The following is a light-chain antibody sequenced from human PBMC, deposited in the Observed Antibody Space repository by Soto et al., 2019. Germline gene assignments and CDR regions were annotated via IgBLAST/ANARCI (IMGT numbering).Light chain of an antibody. CDR2: AAS. V-gene: IGKV1-6*01. Sequence: AIQITQSPSSLAASVGDRVTITCRASQVIRHDLGWYQQKPGKAPKLLIYAASTLPSGVPSRFIGSGSATEFTLTISTLHPDDCATYSCVQDYDYPRTFGQGTNVDI. CDR3: VQDYDYPRT. CDR1: QVIRHD. J-gene: IGKJ1*01.